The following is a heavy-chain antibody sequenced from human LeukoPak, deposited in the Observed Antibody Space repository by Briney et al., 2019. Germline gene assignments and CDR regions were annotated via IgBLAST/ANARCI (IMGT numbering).Heavy chain of an antibody. CDR1: GFTFSTYA. V-gene: IGHV3-23*01. J-gene: IGHJ4*02. CDR3: AKVGADSYYFDS. D-gene: IGHD2-15*01. CDR2: ITGGGGGT. Sequence: PGGSLRLSCAASGFTFSTYAMTWVRQAPGKGLEWVSTITGGGGGTYYVDSVKGRFTISRDNSRNTLYLQMDSLSAEDTAVYYCAKVGADSYYFDSWGQGTLVTVSS.